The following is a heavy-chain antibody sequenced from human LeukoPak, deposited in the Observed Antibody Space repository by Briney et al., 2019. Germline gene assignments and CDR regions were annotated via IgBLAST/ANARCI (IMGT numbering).Heavy chain of an antibody. CDR3: ARSCYGVNWYFDL. V-gene: IGHV4-4*02. CDR2: IYYSGST. D-gene: IGHD4-17*01. CDR1: GFTFTRYW. Sequence: GSLRLSCAASGFTFTRYWMSWVRQPPGKGLEWIGSIYYSGSTYYNPSLKSRVTISVDTSKNQFSLKLSSVTAADTAVYYCARSCYGVNWYFDLWGRGTLVTVSS. J-gene: IGHJ2*01.